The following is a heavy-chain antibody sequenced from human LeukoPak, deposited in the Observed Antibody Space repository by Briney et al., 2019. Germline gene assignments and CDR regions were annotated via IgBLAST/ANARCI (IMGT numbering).Heavy chain of an antibody. D-gene: IGHD1-26*01. CDR2: IYYSGTT. CDR1: GGSISNYY. J-gene: IGHJ4*02. CDR3: ARHSGASPHYFDY. V-gene: IGHV4-59*08. Sequence: SETLSLTCTVSGGSISNYYWSCIRQPPGKGLEWIGFIYYSGTTHYNPSLKSRVTMSVATSNNQFSLRLSSVTAADTAIYYCARHSGASPHYFDYWGQGALVTVSS.